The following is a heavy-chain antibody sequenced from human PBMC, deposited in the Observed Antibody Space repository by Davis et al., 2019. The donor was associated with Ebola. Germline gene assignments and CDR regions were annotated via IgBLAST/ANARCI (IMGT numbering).Heavy chain of an antibody. CDR1: GFSFTTGRMS. V-gene: IGHV2-70*12. J-gene: IGHJ6*04. CDR3: AHSRWEPESYNYYYNMDV. Sequence: SGPTLVKPTETLTLTCTFSGFSFTTGRMSVGWIRQPPGKALEWLARIDWDDDKYYSTSLKNRLTISKDNSKNQVVLTMTNMDPVDTATYYCAHSRWEPESYNYYYNMDVWGKGTTVTVSS. CDR2: IDWDDDK. D-gene: IGHD4-23*01.